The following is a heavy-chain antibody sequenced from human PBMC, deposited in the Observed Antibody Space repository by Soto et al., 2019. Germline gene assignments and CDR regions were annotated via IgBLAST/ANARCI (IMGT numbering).Heavy chain of an antibody. CDR3: ARGQFDY. V-gene: IGHV3-64*02. J-gene: IGHJ4*02. CDR1: GFIFSNYA. CDR2: INNNGGST. Sequence: EVQLVESGEGLVQPGGSLRLSCAASGFIFSNYAMHWVRQAPGKRLEYVSAINNNGGSTYYADSVKGRFTISRDNSKNTLYLQMGSLRAEDMAVYYCARGQFDYWGQGTLVTGSS.